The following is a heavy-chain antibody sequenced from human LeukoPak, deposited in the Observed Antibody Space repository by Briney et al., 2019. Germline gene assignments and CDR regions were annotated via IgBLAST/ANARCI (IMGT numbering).Heavy chain of an antibody. CDR1: GGSFSGYY. CDR3: VRAYGSTSWFAP. CDR2: INHSGST. V-gene: IGHV4-34*01. D-gene: IGHD4-17*01. Sequence: SETLSLTCAVYGGSFSGYYWSWIRQPPGKGLEWIGEINHSGSTNYNPSLKSRVTISVDTSKNQFSLKLSSVTAADTAVYYCVRAYGSTSWFAPWGQGTLVTVSS. J-gene: IGHJ5*02.